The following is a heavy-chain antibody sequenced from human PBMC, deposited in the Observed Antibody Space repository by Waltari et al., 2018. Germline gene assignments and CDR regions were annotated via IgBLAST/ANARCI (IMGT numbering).Heavy chain of an antibody. CDR2: INHSGST. J-gene: IGHJ3*01. V-gene: IGHV4-34*01. D-gene: IGHD3-10*01. CDR3: ARVRYYGSVNYYFDALDL. CDR1: SGSFSGYY. Sequence: QVQLQQWGAGLLRPSETLSLTCAVYSGSFSGYYWIWTSQSPGKGLEWIGEINHSGSTNYNPSLKNRVTISVDTSKNQFSLRVSSVTAADSAVYYCARVRYYGSVNYYFDALDLWGQGTMVTVSS.